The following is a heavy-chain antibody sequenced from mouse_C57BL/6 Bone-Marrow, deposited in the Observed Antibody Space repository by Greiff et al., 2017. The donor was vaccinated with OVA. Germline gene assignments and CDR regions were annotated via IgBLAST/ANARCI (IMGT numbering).Heavy chain of an antibody. J-gene: IGHJ3*01. V-gene: IGHV1-74*01. CDR3: AIRDYYGSSYEGWFAY. Sequence: QVQLKESGAELVKPGASVKVSCKASGYTFTSYWMHWVKQRPGQGLEWIGRIHPSDSDTNYNQKFKGKATLTVDKSSSTAYMQLSSLTSEDSAVYYCAIRDYYGSSYEGWFAYWGQGTLVTVSA. CDR2: IHPSDSDT. CDR1: GYTFTSYW. D-gene: IGHD1-1*01.